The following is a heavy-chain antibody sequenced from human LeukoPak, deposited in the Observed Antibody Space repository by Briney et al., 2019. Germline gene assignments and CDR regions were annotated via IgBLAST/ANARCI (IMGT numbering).Heavy chain of an antibody. Sequence: GGSLRLSCAASGFTFSSYSMNWVRQAPGKGLEWVSSISSSSSYIYYADSVKGRFTISRDNAKNSLYLQMNSLRAEDTAVYYCAREEVVFVFDPWGRGTLVTVSS. CDR2: ISSSSSYI. J-gene: IGHJ5*02. CDR3: AREEVVFVFDP. V-gene: IGHV3-21*01. D-gene: IGHD2-15*01. CDR1: GFTFSSYS.